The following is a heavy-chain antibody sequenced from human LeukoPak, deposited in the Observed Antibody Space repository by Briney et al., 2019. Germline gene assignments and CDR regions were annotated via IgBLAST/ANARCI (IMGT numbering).Heavy chain of an antibody. CDR3: ASSGWYSTPNWFDP. J-gene: IGHJ5*02. CDR1: GFTFSRSW. CDR2: IKEDGSEK. V-gene: IGHV3-7*01. Sequence: PGGSLRLFCAASGFTFSRSWMHWVRQAPGKGLEWVASIKEDGSEKYYVDSVKGRFTISRDNAKNSLYLQMNSLRAEDTAMYYCASSGWYSTPNWFDPWGQGTLVIVSS. D-gene: IGHD6-19*01.